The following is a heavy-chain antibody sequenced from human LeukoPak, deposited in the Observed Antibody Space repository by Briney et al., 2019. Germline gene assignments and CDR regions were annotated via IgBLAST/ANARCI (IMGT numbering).Heavy chain of an antibody. J-gene: IGHJ5*02. CDR2: IIPIFGTA. Sequence: SVKVSCKASGGTFSSYAISWVRQAPGQGLEWMGGIIPIFGTANYARKFQGRVTITTDESTSTAYMELSSLRSEDTAVYYCARADYGDYAHGWFDPWGQGTLVTVSS. V-gene: IGHV1-69*05. CDR3: ARADYGDYAHGWFDP. CDR1: GGTFSSYA. D-gene: IGHD4-17*01.